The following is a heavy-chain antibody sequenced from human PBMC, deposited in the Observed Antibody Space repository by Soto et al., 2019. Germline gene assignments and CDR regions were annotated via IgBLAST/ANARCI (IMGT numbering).Heavy chain of an antibody. V-gene: IGHV1-2*02. Sequence: GASVKVSCKASGYIFTGYFIQWLRQAPGQGLEWMGWINPNTSATNYAQKFQGRVTMTRDTSLGAAYMELTSLRPDDTALYYCARITWGRDHYYGKDVWGQGTTVTVSS. CDR3: ARITWGRDHYYGKDV. CDR2: INPNTSAT. D-gene: IGHD1-26*01. J-gene: IGHJ6*02. CDR1: GYIFTGYF.